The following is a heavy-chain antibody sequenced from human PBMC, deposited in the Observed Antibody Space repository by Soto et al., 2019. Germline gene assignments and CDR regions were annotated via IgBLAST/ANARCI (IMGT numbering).Heavy chain of an antibody. D-gene: IGHD3-10*01. CDR3: ARSGTWYYYCSGSYRFYYYYGMDV. V-gene: IGHV4-31*03. CDR2: IYYSGST. J-gene: IGHJ6*02. CDR1: GGSISSGGYY. Sequence: QVQLQESGPGLVKPSQTLSLTCTVSGGSISSGGYYWSWIRQHPGKGLEWIGYIYYSGSTYYNPSSKIRVTSSVATSKNHFSLKLSSVSAADTAVYYCARSGTWYYYCSGSYRFYYYYGMDVWGPGTTVTVSS.